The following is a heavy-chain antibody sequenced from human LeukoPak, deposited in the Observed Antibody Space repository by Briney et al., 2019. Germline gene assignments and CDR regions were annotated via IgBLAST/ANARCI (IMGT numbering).Heavy chain of an antibody. D-gene: IGHD3-3*01. J-gene: IGHJ4*02. CDR3: ARGSIFGVVIAARIDY. V-gene: IGHV3-64*01. CDR2: ISSNEGST. CDR1: GFTFSSYA. Sequence: GGSLRLSCAASGFTFSSYAMHWVRQAPGKGLEYVSAISSNEGSTYYANSVKGRFTISRDNSKNTLYLQMGSLRTEDMAVYYCARGSIFGVVIAARIDYWGQGTLVTVSS.